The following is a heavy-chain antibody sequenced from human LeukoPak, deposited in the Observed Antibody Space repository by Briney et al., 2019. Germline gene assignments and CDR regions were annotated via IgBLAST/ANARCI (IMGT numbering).Heavy chain of an antibody. J-gene: IGHJ4*02. CDR1: GFTFSDAW. CDR2: IKSKSDGGTI. Sequence: GGSLRLSCVRSGFTFSDAWMSWVRQAPGKGLEWVVRIKSKSDGGTIDYAAPVKGRFTISRDDSRNTLYLQMNSLKAEDTAVYYCTTRRQDGWWGQGTLVTVS. D-gene: IGHD2-15*01. CDR3: TTRRQDGW. V-gene: IGHV3-15*01.